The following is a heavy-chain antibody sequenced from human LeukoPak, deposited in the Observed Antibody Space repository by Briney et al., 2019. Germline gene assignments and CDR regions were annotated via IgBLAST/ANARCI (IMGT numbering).Heavy chain of an antibody. CDR3: ERATGLGELSPDY. V-gene: IGHV4-4*02. Sequence: SETLSLTCAVSGGSISSSNWWSWVRQPPGKGLEWIGEIYHSGSTNYNPSLKSRVTISVDKSKNEFSLKLSSVTAADTAVYYCERATGLGELSPDYWGEGTLVTVSS. CDR2: IYHSGST. J-gene: IGHJ4*02. D-gene: IGHD3-16*02. CDR1: GGSISSSNW.